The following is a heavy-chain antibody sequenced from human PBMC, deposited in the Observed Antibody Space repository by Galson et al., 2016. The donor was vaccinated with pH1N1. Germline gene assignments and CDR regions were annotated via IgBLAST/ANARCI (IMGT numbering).Heavy chain of an antibody. D-gene: IGHD1-1*01. Sequence: SVKVSCKASGGSFAKYAVSWVRQAPGQGLEWMGRIIPIYGTPNYAQKFQDSLTITADEYTTTVYMELNSLLSADTAIYYCARPGRTETTKEGFAWGYGMDVWGQGTTVTVSS. J-gene: IGHJ6*02. CDR3: ARPGRTETTKEGFAWGYGMDV. CDR2: IIPIYGTP. CDR1: GGSFAKYA. V-gene: IGHV1-69*13.